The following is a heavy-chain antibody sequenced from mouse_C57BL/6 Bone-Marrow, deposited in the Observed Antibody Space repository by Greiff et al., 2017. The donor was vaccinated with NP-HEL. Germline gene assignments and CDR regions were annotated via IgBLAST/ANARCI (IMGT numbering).Heavy chain of an antibody. J-gene: IGHJ4*01. D-gene: IGHD2-5*01. V-gene: IGHV1-61*01. CDR3: ASIVTFYYAMDY. CDR2: IYPSDSET. Sequence: VQLQQSGAELVRPGSSVKLSCKASGYTFTSYWMDWVKQRPGQGLEWIGNIYPSDSETHYNQKFKDKATLTVDKSSSTAYMQLSSLTSEDSAVYYCASIVTFYYAMDYWGQGTSVTVSS. CDR1: GYTFTSYW.